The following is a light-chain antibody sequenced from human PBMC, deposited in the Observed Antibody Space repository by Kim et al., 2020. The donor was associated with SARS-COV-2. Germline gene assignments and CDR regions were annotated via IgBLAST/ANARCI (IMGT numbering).Light chain of an antibody. CDR1: QSVTSNN. V-gene: IGKV3-20*01. Sequence: EIVLTQSPGTLSLSPGERATLSCRASQSVTSNNLAWFQQKPGQAPGRLIYGTSSRATGIPDRFSGSGSGTDFTLTISRLEPEDFAVYYCQQYDNSPYTFGQGTKLEI. CDR2: GTS. CDR3: QQYDNSPYT. J-gene: IGKJ2*01.